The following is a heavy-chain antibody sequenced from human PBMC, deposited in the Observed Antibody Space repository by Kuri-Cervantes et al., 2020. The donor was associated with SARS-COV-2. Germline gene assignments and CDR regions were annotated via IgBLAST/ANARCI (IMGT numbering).Heavy chain of an antibody. CDR1: GVTFSSYA. V-gene: IGHV3-30-3*01. Sequence: GGSLRLSCAASGVTFSSYAMHWVRQAPGKWLEWVAVISYDGSNKYYADSVKGRFTISRDNSKNTLYLQMNSLRAEDTAVYYCARAFVVVVAAWRTGMDVWGQGTTVTVSS. D-gene: IGHD2-15*01. CDR3: ARAFVVVVAAWRTGMDV. CDR2: ISYDGSNK. J-gene: IGHJ6*02.